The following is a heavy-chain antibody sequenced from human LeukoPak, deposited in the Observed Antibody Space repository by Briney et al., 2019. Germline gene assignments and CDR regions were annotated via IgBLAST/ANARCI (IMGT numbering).Heavy chain of an antibody. CDR3: ARAAVVTEYYFDY. D-gene: IGHD2-15*01. CDR2: IIPILGIA. CDR1: GGTFSSYA. V-gene: IGHV1-69*04. Sequence: SVNVSCKASGGTFSSYAISWVRQAPGQGLKWMGRIIPILGIANYAQKFQGRVTITADKSTSTAYMELSSLRSEDTAVYYCARAAVVTEYYFDYWGQGTLVTVSS. J-gene: IGHJ4*02.